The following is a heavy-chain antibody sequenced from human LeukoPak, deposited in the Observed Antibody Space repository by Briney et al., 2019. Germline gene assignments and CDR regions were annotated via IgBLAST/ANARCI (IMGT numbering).Heavy chain of an antibody. D-gene: IGHD3-10*01. V-gene: IGHV1-2*02. J-gene: IGHJ4*02. CDR1: GYTFTGSY. CDR2: INPNSGGT. CDR3: ARVMVRGVRESDY. Sequence: ASVKVSCKASGYTFTGSYMHWVRQAPGQGLEWMGWINPNSGGTNYAQKFQGRVTMTRDTSISTAYMELSRLRSDDTAVYYCARVMVRGVRESDYWGQGTLVTVSS.